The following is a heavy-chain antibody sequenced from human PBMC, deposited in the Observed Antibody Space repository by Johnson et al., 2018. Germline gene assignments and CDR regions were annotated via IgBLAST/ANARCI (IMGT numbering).Heavy chain of an antibody. CDR2: SYSDGSIR. J-gene: IGHJ3*02. CDR3: AKGTLVSGYYSRGAFEI. Sequence: VQLQESGGGLVQPGGSLRLSCVASGFTFSSYWMHWVRQDPGKGLVWVSRSYSDGSIRNYADSVKGRFTISRDNAKNTLYLQMNSLRVEDTAVHHCAKGTLVSGYYSRGAFEIWGQGTMVTVSS. V-gene: IGHV3-74*01. D-gene: IGHD3-22*01. CDR1: GFTFSSYW.